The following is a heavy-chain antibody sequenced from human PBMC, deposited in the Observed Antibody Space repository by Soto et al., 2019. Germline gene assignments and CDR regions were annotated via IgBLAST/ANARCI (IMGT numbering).Heavy chain of an antibody. Sequence: SETLSLTCAVSGGTISSSNWWSWVRQPPGKELEWLGETYHGGSTNYNTTLKSRVNITEDKSKNQFSLILCFVTAADTAMYYCSREATGTSYFEYWGQG. CDR3: SREATGTSYFEY. CDR2: TYHGGST. J-gene: IGHJ4*02. CDR1: GGTISSSNW. D-gene: IGHD6-13*01. V-gene: IGHV4-4*02.